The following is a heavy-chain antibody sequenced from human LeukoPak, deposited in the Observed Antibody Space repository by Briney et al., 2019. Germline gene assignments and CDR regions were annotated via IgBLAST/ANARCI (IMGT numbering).Heavy chain of an antibody. CDR3: AGCGEYWDWYFDL. J-gene: IGHJ2*01. D-gene: IGHD4-17*01. Sequence: SETLSLTCAVYGGSFSGYYWSWIRQPPGKGLEWIGEINHSGSTNYNPSLKSRVTISVDTSKNQFSLKLNSVTAADTAVYYCAGCGEYWDWYFDLWGRGTPVTVSP. CDR2: INHSGST. CDR1: GGSFSGYY. V-gene: IGHV4-34*01.